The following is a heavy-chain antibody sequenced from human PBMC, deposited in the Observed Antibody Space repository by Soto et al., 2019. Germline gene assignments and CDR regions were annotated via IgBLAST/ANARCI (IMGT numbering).Heavy chain of an antibody. V-gene: IGHV4-30-2*01. CDR3: ARVPSP. Sequence: QLQLQESGSGLVKPSQTLSLTCAVSGCSISSGGYSWSWIRQPPGKGLEWIGYIYHSGSTYYNPSLKGRVTIAVDRSKNQFSLKLSSVTAEDTGVYYCARVPSPWGQGTLVTVSS. CDR2: IYHSGST. J-gene: IGHJ5*02. CDR1: GCSISSGGYS.